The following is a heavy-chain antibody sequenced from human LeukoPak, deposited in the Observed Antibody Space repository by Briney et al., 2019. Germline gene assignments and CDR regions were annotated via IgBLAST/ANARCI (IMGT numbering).Heavy chain of an antibody. CDR1: GGSISSRPYY. J-gene: IGHJ4*02. CDR2: ISYSGTT. V-gene: IGHV4-39*07. CDR3: ARVTGYMIEDYFDY. D-gene: IGHD3-22*01. Sequence: SSETLSLTCTVSGGSISSRPYYWGWVRQSPGKGLEWIGTISYSGTTYYNPSLKSRVTISLDTSKNQFSLKLSSVTAADTAVYYCARVTGYMIEDYFDYWGQGTLVTVSS.